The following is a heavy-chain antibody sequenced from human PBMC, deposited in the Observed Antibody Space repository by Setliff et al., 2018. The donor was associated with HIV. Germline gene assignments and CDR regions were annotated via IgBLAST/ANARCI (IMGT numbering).Heavy chain of an antibody. J-gene: IGHJ4*02. Sequence: SETLSLTCNVSGGAISSSSYYWFWIRQPPGKGLEWIGSIFYSGSTYYNPSLKSRLTISVDTSKTQFSLKLRSVTAADTAVYYCARASKWGSIPFDYWGQGTLVTVSS. D-gene: IGHD7-27*01. CDR3: ARASKWGSIPFDY. CDR2: IFYSGST. V-gene: IGHV4-39*01. CDR1: GGAISSSSYY.